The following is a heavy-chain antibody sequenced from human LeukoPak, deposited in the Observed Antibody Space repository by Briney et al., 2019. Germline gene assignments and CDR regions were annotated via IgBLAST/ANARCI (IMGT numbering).Heavy chain of an antibody. CDR2: ISSNGGST. CDR1: GFTFSSYA. V-gene: IGHV3-64*01. CDR3: ARVEGGTVTSPLSD. J-gene: IGHJ4*02. D-gene: IGHD4-11*01. Sequence: PGGSLRLSCATSGFTFSSYAMHWVRQAPGKGLEYVSAISSNGGSTYYANSVKGRFTISRDNSKNTLYLQMGSLRAEDMAVYYCARVEGGTVTSPLSDWGQGTLVTVSS.